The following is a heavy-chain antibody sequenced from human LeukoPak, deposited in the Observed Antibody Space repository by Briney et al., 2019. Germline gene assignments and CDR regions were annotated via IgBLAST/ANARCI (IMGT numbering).Heavy chain of an antibody. V-gene: IGHV1-2*02. D-gene: IGHD3-22*01. CDR3: ARDFSSGYYFDY. J-gene: IGHJ4*02. CDR2: INPNSGGT. CDR1: GYTFTGYY. Sequence: GAAVKVSCKASGYTFTGYYMHWVRQAPGQGLEWMGWINPNSGGTNYAQKFQGRVTMTRDTSISTAYMELSRLRSDDTAVYYCARDFSSGYYFDYWGQGTLVTVPP.